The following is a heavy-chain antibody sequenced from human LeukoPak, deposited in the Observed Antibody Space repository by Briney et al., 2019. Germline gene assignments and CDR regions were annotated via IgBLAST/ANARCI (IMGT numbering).Heavy chain of an antibody. V-gene: IGHV1-69*10. Sequence: SVKVSCKASGGTFSSYAISWVRQAPGQGLEWMGGIIPILGIANYAQKFQGRVTITADKSTSTAYMELSSLRSEDTAVYYCARDATLLWFGETLGGNFDYWGQGTLVTVSS. CDR2: IIPILGIA. J-gene: IGHJ4*02. CDR1: GGTFSSYA. CDR3: ARDATLLWFGETLGGNFDY. D-gene: IGHD3-10*01.